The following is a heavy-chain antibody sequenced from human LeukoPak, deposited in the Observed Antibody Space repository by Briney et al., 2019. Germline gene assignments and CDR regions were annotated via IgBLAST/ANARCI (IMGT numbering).Heavy chain of an antibody. CDR2: INSDGSST. V-gene: IGHV3-74*01. J-gene: IGHJ4*02. D-gene: IGHD5-12*01. Sequence: GGSLRLSCAASGFSFSSYWMHWVRQAPGKGLVWVSRINSDGSSTSYADSVEGRFTISRDNAKNTLYLQMNSLRAEDTAVYYCARGFGYDNIVTYWGQGTLVTVSS. CDR3: ARGFGYDNIVTY. CDR1: GFSFSSYW.